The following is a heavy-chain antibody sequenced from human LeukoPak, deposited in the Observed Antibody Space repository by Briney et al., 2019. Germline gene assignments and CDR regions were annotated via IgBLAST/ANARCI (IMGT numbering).Heavy chain of an antibody. CDR2: IYYSGST. Sequence: PSETLSLTCTVPGGSISSYYWSWIRQPPGKGLEWIGYIYYSGSTNYNPSLRSRGTISVDTSKNQFSLKLSSVTAADTAVYYCARGLGAGTYYYDSSGYFYYFDYWGQGTLVTVSS. CDR1: GGSISSYY. CDR3: ARGLGAGTYYYDSSGYFYYFDY. V-gene: IGHV4-59*01. D-gene: IGHD3-22*01. J-gene: IGHJ4*02.